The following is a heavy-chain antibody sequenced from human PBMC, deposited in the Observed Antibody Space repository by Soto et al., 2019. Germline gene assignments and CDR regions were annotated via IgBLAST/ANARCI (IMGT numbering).Heavy chain of an antibody. D-gene: IGHD6-19*01. CDR3: AKGVAVAPNCLDY. CDR1: GFTFSRYT. J-gene: IGHJ4*02. CDR2: ISGTSGDT. Sequence: GGSLRLSCVASGFTFSRYTMSWVRQAPGKGLEWVSTISGTSGDTFYADSVKGRLTISRDNSKNTLYVQMNSLRAEDTAVYYCAKGVAVAPNCLDYWGQGTLVTVSS. V-gene: IGHV3-23*01.